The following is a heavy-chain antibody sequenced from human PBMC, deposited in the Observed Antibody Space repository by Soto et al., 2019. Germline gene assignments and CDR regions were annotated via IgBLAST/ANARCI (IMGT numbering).Heavy chain of an antibody. CDR1: GFTFSDFG. D-gene: IGHD4-4*01. J-gene: IGHJ4*02. Sequence: GGSLRLSCAASGFTFSDFGMHWVRQSPGKGLEWVAVISFEGSNKYFAESVKGRFTISRDDSKNTVYLQMNSLRPEDTAVYFCARDLTDYNYEYKFGFWGQGTLVTVSS. V-gene: IGHV3-30*03. CDR2: ISFEGSNK. CDR3: ARDLTDYNYEYKFGF.